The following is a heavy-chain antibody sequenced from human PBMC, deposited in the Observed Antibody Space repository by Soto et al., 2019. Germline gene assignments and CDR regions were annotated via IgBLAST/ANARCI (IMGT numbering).Heavy chain of an antibody. CDR1: GFTFSSYA. V-gene: IGHV3-30-3*01. CDR3: ARYRYGRNSKKASHI. Sequence: GGSLRLSCAASGFTFSSYAMHWVRQAPGKGLEWVAVISYDGSNKYYADSVKGRFTISRDNSKNTLYLQMNNLRAEDTAVYYCARYRYGRNSKKASHIWRPAIILTLSS. CDR2: ISYDGSNK. J-gene: IGHJ3*02. D-gene: IGHD4-17*01.